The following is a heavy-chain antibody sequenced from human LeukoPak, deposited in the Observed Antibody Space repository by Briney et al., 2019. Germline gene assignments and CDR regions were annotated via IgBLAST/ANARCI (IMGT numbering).Heavy chain of an antibody. CDR3: ARVRLQYYYDSSGYYNQGDFDY. J-gene: IGHJ4*02. Sequence: PSENLSLTCTVSWGSLSIYLQGWVRQPPGKGLEWNGLIYLIGGPNYNPSLKSRVTISVDTSKNQFSLKLSSVTAADTAVYYCARVRLQYYYDSSGYYNQGDFDYWGQGTLVTVSS. CDR2: IYLIGGP. V-gene: IGHV4-59*01. D-gene: IGHD3-22*01. CDR1: WGSLSIYL.